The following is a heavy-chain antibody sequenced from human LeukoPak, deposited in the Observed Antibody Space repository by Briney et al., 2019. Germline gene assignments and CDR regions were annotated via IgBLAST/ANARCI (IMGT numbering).Heavy chain of an antibody. CDR2: ISTDGSIT. Sequence: PGGSLRLSCAASGFTFSSYWMHWVRQAPGKGLVWVARISTDGSITGYADSVEGRFTISRDNAKNTLYLQMNSLRAEDAAVYLCSRGHGGNSEVAFDIWGQGTMVTVSS. D-gene: IGHD4-23*01. CDR3: SRGHGGNSEVAFDI. V-gene: IGHV3-74*01. CDR1: GFTFSSYW. J-gene: IGHJ3*02.